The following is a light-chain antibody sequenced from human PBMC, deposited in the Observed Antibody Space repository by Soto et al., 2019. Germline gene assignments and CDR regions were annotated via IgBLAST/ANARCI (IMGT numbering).Light chain of an antibody. Sequence: QSALTQPASVSGSPGQSITISCTGTSSDVGAYNYVSWYQQHPGKAPKLMIFEVSDRPSGVSNRFSGSKSGNTASLTISGLQAEDEADYYCSAYTISNTLVFGGGTQVTVL. CDR3: SAYTISNTLV. CDR2: EVS. J-gene: IGLJ2*01. V-gene: IGLV2-14*01. CDR1: SSDVGAYNY.